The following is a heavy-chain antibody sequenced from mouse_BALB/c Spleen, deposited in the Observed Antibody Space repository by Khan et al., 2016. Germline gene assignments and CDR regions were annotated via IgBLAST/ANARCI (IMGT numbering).Heavy chain of an antibody. J-gene: IGHJ4*01. V-gene: IGHV2-6-7*01. Sequence: QVQLKESGPGLVAPSQSLSITCTVSGFSLIAYGVNWVRQPPGKSLEWLGMIWGDGTTDYNSALKSRLNITKYNSKSQVFLKMNSLQTDDTARYYCARDGWGYYAMDYWGQGTSVTVSS. CDR3: ARDGWGYYAMDY. CDR2: IWGDGTT. D-gene: IGHD2-2*01. CDR1: GFSLIAYG.